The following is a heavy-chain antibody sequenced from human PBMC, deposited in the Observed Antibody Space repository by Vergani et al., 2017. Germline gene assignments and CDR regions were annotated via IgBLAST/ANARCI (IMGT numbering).Heavy chain of an antibody. CDR1: GGSISSYY. CDR2: IYYSGST. V-gene: IGHV4-59*01. D-gene: IGHD1-7*01. J-gene: IGHJ4*02. CDR3: AGREYNWNSIDY. Sequence: QVQLQESGPGLVKPSETLSLTCTVSGGSISSYYWSWIRQPPGKGLEWIGYIYYSGSTNYNPSLKSRVTISVDTYKNQFSLKLSSVTAADTAVYYCAGREYNWNSIDYWGQGTLVTVSS.